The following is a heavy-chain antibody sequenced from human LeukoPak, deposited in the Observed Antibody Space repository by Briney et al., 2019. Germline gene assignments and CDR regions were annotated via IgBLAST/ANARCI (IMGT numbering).Heavy chain of an antibody. D-gene: IGHD3-3*01. CDR2: IIPIFGTA. CDR3: ARDKEASITIFGVVDDAFDI. CDR1: GHTFTNYG. J-gene: IGHJ3*02. Sequence: SVKVSCKASGHTFTNYGITWVRQAPGQGLEWMGGIIPIFGTANYAQKFQGRVTITADKSTSTAYMELSSLRSEDTAVYYCARDKEASITIFGVVDDAFDIWGQGTMVTVSS. V-gene: IGHV1-69*06.